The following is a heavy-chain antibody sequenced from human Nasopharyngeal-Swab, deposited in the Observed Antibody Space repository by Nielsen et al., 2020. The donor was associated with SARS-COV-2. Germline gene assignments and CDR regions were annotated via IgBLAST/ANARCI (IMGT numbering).Heavy chain of an antibody. V-gene: IGHV4-4*02. Sequence: SETLSLTCAVSGASISSSKWWSWVRQPPGMGREWIGEIYHSGSTNYNPSLKSRVTISVDKSKNQFSLKLSSVTAADTAVYYCARTYIVVVPAAMGYYYYGMDVWGQGTTVTVSS. J-gene: IGHJ6*02. CDR1: GASISSSKW. CDR2: IYHSGST. CDR3: ARTYIVVVPAAMGYYYYGMDV. D-gene: IGHD2-2*01.